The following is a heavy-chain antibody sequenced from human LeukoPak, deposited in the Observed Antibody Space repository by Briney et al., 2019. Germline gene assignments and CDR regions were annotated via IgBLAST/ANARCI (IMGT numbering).Heavy chain of an antibody. CDR1: GYTFTSYY. CDR2: INPNSGGT. CDR3: ARGWAFDFAGYYFALGY. J-gene: IGHJ4*02. D-gene: IGHD3-22*01. V-gene: IGHV1-2*02. Sequence: GASVKVSCKASGYTFTSYYMHWVRQAPGQGLEWMGWINPNSGGTNYTQKFQGRVTMTRDTSINTAYMELRRLTSDDTAVYYCARGWAFDFAGYYFALGYWGQGTLVPVSS.